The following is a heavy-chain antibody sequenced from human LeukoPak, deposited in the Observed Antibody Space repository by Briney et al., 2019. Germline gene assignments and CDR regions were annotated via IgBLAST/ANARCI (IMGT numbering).Heavy chain of an antibody. V-gene: IGHV3-21*01. CDR1: GFTFSSYS. J-gene: IGHJ6*03. CDR2: ISTSSSYI. Sequence: GGSLRLSCTASGFTFSSYSMNWVRQAPGKGLEWVSSISTSSSYIYYADSVKGRFTISRDNAKNSLYLQMNSLRAEDTAVYYCARTAYYYYYMDVWGKGTTVTVSS. CDR3: ARTAYYYYYMDV. D-gene: IGHD1/OR15-1a*01.